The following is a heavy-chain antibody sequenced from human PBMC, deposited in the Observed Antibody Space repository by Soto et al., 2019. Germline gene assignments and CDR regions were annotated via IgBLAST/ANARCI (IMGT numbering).Heavy chain of an antibody. CDR3: AGGNSSRWYWFDP. D-gene: IGHD6-13*01. J-gene: IGHJ5*02. Sequence: QVQLQESGPGLVKPSQTLSLTCTVSGGSISSTNYYWSWIRRHPGKGLEWIGYIYYNGNTYYNPSLKSRVTISADTSKNQFSLKLSSVTAADTAVYYCAGGNSSRWYWFDPWGQGTLVTVSS. V-gene: IGHV4-31*03. CDR1: GGSISSTNYY. CDR2: IYYNGNT.